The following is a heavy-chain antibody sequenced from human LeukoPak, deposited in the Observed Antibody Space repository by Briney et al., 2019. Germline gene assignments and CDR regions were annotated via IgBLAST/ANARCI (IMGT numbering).Heavy chain of an antibody. J-gene: IGHJ6*03. CDR3: ARAPGGSGSYEYYMDV. D-gene: IGHD3-10*01. CDR1: GFTFSSYS. Sequence: GGSLRLSCAASGFTFSSYSMNWVRQAPGKGLEWVSSISSSSSYIYYADSVKGRFTISRDNAKNSLYLQMNSLRAEDTAVYYCARAPGGSGSYEYYMDVWGKGTTVTVSS. CDR2: ISSSSSYI. V-gene: IGHV3-21*01.